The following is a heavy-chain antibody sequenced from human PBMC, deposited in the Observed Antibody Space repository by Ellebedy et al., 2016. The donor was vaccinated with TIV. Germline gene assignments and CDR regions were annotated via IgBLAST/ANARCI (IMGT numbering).Heavy chain of an antibody. D-gene: IGHD2-8*02. CDR1: GGSFSGYY. J-gene: IGHJ3*01. V-gene: IGHV4-34*01. CDR2: ITHSGST. Sequence: MPSETLSLTCAVYGGSFSGYYWNWIRQPPGKGLEWIGEITHSGSTNYNPSLKSRVTISVDTSKNQFSLSLSSVTAADTALYYGASGLGVRKMNAFDFWGQGTMVTVSS. CDR3: ASGLGVRKMNAFDF.